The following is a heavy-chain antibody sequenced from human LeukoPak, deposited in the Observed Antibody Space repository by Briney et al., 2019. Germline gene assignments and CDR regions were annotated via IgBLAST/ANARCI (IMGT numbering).Heavy chain of an antibody. V-gene: IGHV4-61*01. Sequence: PSETLSLTCTVSGGSVSSGSYYWSWIRQPPGKGLEWIGYIYYSGSTNYNPSLKSRVTISVDTSKNQFSLKLSSVTAADTAVYYCARGYDILTGYYRYYYYGMDVWGQGTTVTVSS. CDR3: ARGYDILTGYYRYYYYGMDV. D-gene: IGHD3-9*01. CDR2: IYYSGST. J-gene: IGHJ6*02. CDR1: GGSVSSGSYY.